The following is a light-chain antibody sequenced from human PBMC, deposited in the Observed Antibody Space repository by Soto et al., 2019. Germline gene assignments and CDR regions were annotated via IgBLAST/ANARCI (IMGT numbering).Light chain of an antibody. Sequence: QSALTQPASVSGSPGQSITFSCTGTSSDVGAYNYVSWYQQHPGKAPKLMIYEVSNRPSGVSNRFSGSKSGNTASLTISGLQAEDEADYYCSSYTSSSTLVFGGGTKVTVL. CDR2: EVS. V-gene: IGLV2-14*01. CDR1: SSDVGAYNY. CDR3: SSYTSSSTLV. J-gene: IGLJ3*02.